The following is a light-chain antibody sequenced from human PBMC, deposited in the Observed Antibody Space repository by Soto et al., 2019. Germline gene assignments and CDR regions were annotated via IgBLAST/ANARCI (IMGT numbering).Light chain of an antibody. CDR3: QQRRNWRGT. Sequence: EIVLTQSPVTLSLSPGERATLSCRASQSISKYLAWYQQKSGQAPRLLIYDASNRASGIPARFTGSGSGTDFTLTISSLEPEDFAVYYCQQRRNWRGTFGGGTKVEIK. J-gene: IGKJ4*01. CDR1: QSISKY. V-gene: IGKV3-11*01. CDR2: DAS.